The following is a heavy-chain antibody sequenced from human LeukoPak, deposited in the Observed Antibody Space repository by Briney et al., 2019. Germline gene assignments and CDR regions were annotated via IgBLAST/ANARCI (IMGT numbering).Heavy chain of an antibody. J-gene: IGHJ4*02. CDR2: ISGSGGST. V-gene: IGHV3-23*01. CDR1: GFTVSSNY. CDR3: AKVANGVCLSY. Sequence: GGSLRLSCAASGFTVSSNYMSWVRQAPGKGLEWVSAISGSGGSTYYADSVKGRFTISRDNSKNTLYLQMNSLRAEDTAVYYCAKVANGVCLSYWGQGTLVTVSS. D-gene: IGHD2-8*01.